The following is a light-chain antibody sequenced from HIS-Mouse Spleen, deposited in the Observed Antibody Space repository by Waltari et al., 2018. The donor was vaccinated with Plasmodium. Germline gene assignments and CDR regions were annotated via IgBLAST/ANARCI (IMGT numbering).Light chain of an antibody. CDR2: EGS. J-gene: IGLJ2*01. CDR1: SSDVGSYNL. CDR3: CSYAGSSTVV. Sequence: QSALTQPASVSGSPGQSITISCTGTSSDVGSYNLVSWYQQHPGKAPKLMNYEGSKRLSGVSNRFSGSKSGNTASLTISGLQAEDEADYYCCSYAGSSTVVFGGGTKLTVL. V-gene: IGLV2-23*01.